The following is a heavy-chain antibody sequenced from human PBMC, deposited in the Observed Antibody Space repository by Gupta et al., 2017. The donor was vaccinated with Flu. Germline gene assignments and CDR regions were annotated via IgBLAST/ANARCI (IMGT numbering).Heavy chain of an antibody. D-gene: IGHD2-2*01. V-gene: IGHV1-2*06. CDR3: ARVQYCSTTSCYEPFDS. Sequence: PGQVLEWMGRNNPNSGGTKYAQKFQGRVTMASDTSINTAYMELSSLRSDDTAVYYCARVQYCSTTSCYEPFDSWGQGTQVSVSS. J-gene: IGHJ4*02. CDR2: NNPNSGGT.